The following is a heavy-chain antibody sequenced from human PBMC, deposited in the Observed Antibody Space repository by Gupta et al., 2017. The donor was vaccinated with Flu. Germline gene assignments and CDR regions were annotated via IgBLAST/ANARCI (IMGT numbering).Heavy chain of an antibody. CDR2: IIYSGNT. V-gene: IGHV4-39*01. CDR3: ARQGGAGNYYDYFDF. Sequence: RQPPGKELEWIGIIIYSGNTVYNPSLESRVTIAVDTSKNQFSLKLTSVTAADAAVYYCARQGGAGNYYDYFDFWGQGTLVTVSS. D-gene: IGHD4-4*01. J-gene: IGHJ4*02.